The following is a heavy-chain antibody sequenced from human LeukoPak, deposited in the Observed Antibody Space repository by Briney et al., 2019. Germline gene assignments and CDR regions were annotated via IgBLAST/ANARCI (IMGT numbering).Heavy chain of an antibody. CDR2: ISSSGSTI. Sequence: GSLRLSCAASGFTFSDYYMSWIRQAPGKGLEWVSYISSSGSTIYYADSVKGRFTISRDNAKNSLYLQVNSLRAEDTAVYYCATTPTGGGQPMDVWGKGTTVTVSS. D-gene: IGHD2-15*01. CDR1: GFTFSDYY. CDR3: ATTPTGGGQPMDV. V-gene: IGHV3-11*04. J-gene: IGHJ6*03.